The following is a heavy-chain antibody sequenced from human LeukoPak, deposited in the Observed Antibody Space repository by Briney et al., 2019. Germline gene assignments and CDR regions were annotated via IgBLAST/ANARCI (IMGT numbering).Heavy chain of an antibody. CDR2: ISTSSSYI. CDR1: GFTFSSYS. J-gene: IGHJ1*01. D-gene: IGHD2-21*02. Sequence: GGSLRLSCTASGFTFSSYSMNWVRQAPGKGLEWVSSISTSSSYIYYADSVKGRFTISRDNARNSLYLQMNSLRVEDTAVYYCAREGSGVVTLDHWGQGTLVTVFS. CDR3: AREGSGVVTLDH. V-gene: IGHV3-21*01.